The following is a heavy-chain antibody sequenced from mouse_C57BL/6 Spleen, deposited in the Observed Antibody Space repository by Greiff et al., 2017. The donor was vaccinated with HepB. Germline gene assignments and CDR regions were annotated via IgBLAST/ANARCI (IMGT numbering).Heavy chain of an antibody. V-gene: IGHV1-55*01. Sequence: VQLQQPGAELVKPGASVKMSCKASGYTFTSYWITWVKQRPGQGLEWIGDIYPGSGSTNYNEKFKSKATLTVDTSSSTAYMQLSSLTSEDSAVYYCARVTVVEGYAMDYWGQGTSVTVSS. J-gene: IGHJ4*01. CDR2: IYPGSGST. CDR1: GYTFTSYW. CDR3: ARVTVVEGYAMDY. D-gene: IGHD1-1*01.